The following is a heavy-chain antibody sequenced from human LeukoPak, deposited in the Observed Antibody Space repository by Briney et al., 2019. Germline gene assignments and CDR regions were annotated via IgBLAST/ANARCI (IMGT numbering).Heavy chain of an antibody. V-gene: IGHV1-8*03. J-gene: IGHJ3*02. CDR1: GYTFTSYD. D-gene: IGHD3-3*01. CDR3: ARSYYDFWSGSDAFDI. CDR2: MNPNSGNT. Sequence: ASVKVSCKASGYTFTSYDINWVRQATGQGLEWMGWMNPNSGNTGYAQKFRGRVTITRNTSISTAYMELSSLRSEDTAVYYCARSYYDFWSGSDAFDIWGQGTMVTVSS.